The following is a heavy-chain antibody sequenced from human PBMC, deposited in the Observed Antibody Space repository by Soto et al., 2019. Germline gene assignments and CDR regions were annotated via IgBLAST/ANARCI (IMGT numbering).Heavy chain of an antibody. V-gene: IGHV3-30*03. CDR3: ARDYCSGTTCYEFDY. CDR2: VSHDGRNT. Sequence: PGGSLRLSCAASGFTFSDYAMHWVRQAPGKGLEWVAVVSHDGRNTHYADSVKGRFTISADKSINTAYLQWSSLKASDTAMYYCARDYCSGTTCYEFDYWGQGTQVTVSS. CDR1: GFTFSDYA. J-gene: IGHJ4*02. D-gene: IGHD2-2*01.